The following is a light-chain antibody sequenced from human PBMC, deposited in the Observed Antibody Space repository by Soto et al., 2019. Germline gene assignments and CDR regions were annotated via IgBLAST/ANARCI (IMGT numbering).Light chain of an antibody. CDR2: GAS. Sequence: EIVLTQSPGTLSLSPGERATLSCRASQSVSSSYLAWYQQKPGQAPRLLIYGASSRATGIPDRFSGSGSGTDFTLTISRLVPEDFAVYYCQQYCSSPPYTFGQGNKLEIK. V-gene: IGKV3-20*01. CDR1: QSVSSSY. CDR3: QQYCSSPPYT. J-gene: IGKJ2*01.